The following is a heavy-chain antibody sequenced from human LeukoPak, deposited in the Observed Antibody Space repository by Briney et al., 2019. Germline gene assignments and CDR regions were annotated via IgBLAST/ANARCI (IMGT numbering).Heavy chain of an antibody. D-gene: IGHD3-10*01. J-gene: IGHJ4*02. V-gene: IGHV3-30*18. Sequence: GESLRLSCAASGFTFSSYGMHWVRQAPGKGLEWVAVISYDGSNKYYADSVKGRFTISRDNSKNTLYLQMNSLRAEDTAVYYCAKDYYYGSGSYQYYFDYWGQGTLVTVSS. CDR3: AKDYYYGSGSYQYYFDY. CDR1: GFTFSSYG. CDR2: ISYDGSNK.